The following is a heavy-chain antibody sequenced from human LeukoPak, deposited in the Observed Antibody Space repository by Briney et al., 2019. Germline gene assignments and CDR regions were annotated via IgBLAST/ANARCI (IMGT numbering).Heavy chain of an antibody. D-gene: IGHD6-19*01. V-gene: IGHV3-7*01. CDR1: GFTFSSYW. J-gene: IGHJ4*02. CDR2: IKQDGSEK. Sequence: PGGSLRLSCAASGFTFSSYWMSWVRQAPGKGLEWVANIKQDGSEKYYVDSVKGRFTISRDNAKNSLYLHMDSLRAEDTAVYYCARGAYSRGWAYFDHWGQGTLVTVSS. CDR3: ARGAYSRGWAYFDH.